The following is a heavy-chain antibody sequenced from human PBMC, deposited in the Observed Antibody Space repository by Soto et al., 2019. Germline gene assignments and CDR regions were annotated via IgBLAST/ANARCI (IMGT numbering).Heavy chain of an antibody. Sequence: QVQLVQSGAEVKKPGASVKVSCKASGYMFTSYGISWVRQAPGQGLEWMGWISARNGNTKNAQKFQGRVTMTTDTSTSTAYMELRSLRSDDTAVYYCARDWADSGPFDYWGQGTLVTVSS. D-gene: IGHD2-15*01. CDR2: ISARNGNT. J-gene: IGHJ4*02. CDR3: ARDWADSGPFDY. CDR1: GYMFTSYG. V-gene: IGHV1-18*01.